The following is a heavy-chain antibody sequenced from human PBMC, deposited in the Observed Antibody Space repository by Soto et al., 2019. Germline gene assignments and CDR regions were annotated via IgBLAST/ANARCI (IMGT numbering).Heavy chain of an antibody. D-gene: IGHD2-2*01. J-gene: IGHJ4*02. CDR1: GYTFTSYD. CDR2: MNPNSGNT. V-gene: IGHV1-8*01. Sequence: GASVKVSCKASGYTFTSYDINWVRQATGQGLEWMGWMNPNSGNTGYAQKFQGRVTMTRNTSISTAYMELSSLRSEDTAVYYCVRVPFVVPAARGFDYWGQGTLVTVSS. CDR3: VRVPFVVPAARGFDY.